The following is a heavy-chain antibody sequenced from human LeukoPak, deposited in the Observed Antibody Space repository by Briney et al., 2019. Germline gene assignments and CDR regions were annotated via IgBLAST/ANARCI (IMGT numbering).Heavy chain of an antibody. CDR3: ARVNYSGSGSYP. CDR1: GFTFSSYS. CDR2: ISSSSSTI. J-gene: IGHJ4*02. Sequence: AGGSLRLSCAASGFTFSSYSMNWVRRAPGKGLEWVSYISSSSSTIYYADSVQGRFTISRDNAKNSLCLQMNSLRAEDTAVYYCARVNYSGSGSYPWGQGTLVTVSS. D-gene: IGHD3-10*01. V-gene: IGHV3-48*04.